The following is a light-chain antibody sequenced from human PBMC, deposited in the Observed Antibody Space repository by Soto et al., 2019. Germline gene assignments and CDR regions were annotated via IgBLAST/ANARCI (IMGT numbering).Light chain of an antibody. V-gene: IGKV1-5*01. CDR1: QSISRG. J-gene: IGKJ1*01. Sequence: DSQMTQSPSTLSSSVGDRGTITCRASQSISRGLAWYQQKPGKAPNVLIYDASTLESGVPSRFSGSGSGTEFTLTISSLQPEDFATYYCQHYNSYSEAFGQGTKVDI. CDR3: QHYNSYSEA. CDR2: DAS.